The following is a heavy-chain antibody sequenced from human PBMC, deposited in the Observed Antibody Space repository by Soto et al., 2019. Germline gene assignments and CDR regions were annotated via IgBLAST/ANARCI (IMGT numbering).Heavy chain of an antibody. CDR2: IDPSDSYT. D-gene: IGHD3-9*01. Sequence: PGESLKISCKGSGYSFTSYWISWVRQMPGKGLEWMGRIDPSDSYTNYSPSFQGHVTISADKSISTAYLQWSSLKASDTAMYYCARHGEILTGDYYYYGMDVWGQGTTVTVSS. J-gene: IGHJ6*02. V-gene: IGHV5-10-1*01. CDR1: GYSFTSYW. CDR3: ARHGEILTGDYYYYGMDV.